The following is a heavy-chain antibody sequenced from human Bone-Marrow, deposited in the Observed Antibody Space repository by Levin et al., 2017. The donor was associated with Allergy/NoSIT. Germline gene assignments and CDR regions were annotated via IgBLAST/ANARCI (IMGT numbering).Heavy chain of an antibody. CDR2: IKLDGSTT. J-gene: IGHJ3*02. V-gene: IGHV3-7*01. CDR1: VFTFDAYW. CDR3: ARIYDSSGYYSGVGAFDI. D-gene: IGHD3-22*01. Sequence: SLRLSCAASVFTFDAYWMTWVRQAPGKGLEWVANIKLDGSTTYYVDSVKGRFTISRDNSKNSLYLHMNSLRVEDTAVYYCARIYDSSGYYSGVGAFDIWGQGTMVTVSS.